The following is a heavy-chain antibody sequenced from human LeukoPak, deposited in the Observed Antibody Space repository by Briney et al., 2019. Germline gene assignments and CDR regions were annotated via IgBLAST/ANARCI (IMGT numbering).Heavy chain of an antibody. D-gene: IGHD3-22*01. Sequence: SETLSLTCTVSGGSISSSSYYWGWIRRPPGKGLEWIGSIYYSGSTYYNPSLKSRVTISVDTSKNQFSLKLSSVTAADTAVYYCARQATYYYDSSGYYRLDYWGQGTLVTVSS. J-gene: IGHJ4*02. CDR2: IYYSGST. CDR1: GGSISSSSYY. V-gene: IGHV4-39*01. CDR3: ARQATYYYDSSGYYRLDY.